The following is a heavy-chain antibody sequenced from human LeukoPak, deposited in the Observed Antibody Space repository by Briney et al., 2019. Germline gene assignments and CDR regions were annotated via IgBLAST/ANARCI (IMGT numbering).Heavy chain of an antibody. CDR3: AKDSSGRDNWFDP. J-gene: IGHJ5*02. CDR2: ISISGSST. CDR1: GFTFSSHA. D-gene: IGHD6-19*01. Sequence: GGSLRLSCAASGFTFSSHAISWVRQAPGKGLEWVSTISISGSSTYHADSVKGRFTISRDNSKNTLYLQMNSLRAEDTAAYYCAKDSSGRDNWFDPWGQGTLVTVSS. V-gene: IGHV3-23*01.